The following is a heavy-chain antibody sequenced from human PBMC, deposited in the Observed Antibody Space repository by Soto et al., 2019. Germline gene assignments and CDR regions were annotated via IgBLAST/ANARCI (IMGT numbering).Heavy chain of an antibody. V-gene: IGHV4-34*01. CDR3: ARSSIAARPGFAQFDP. CDR2: INHSGST. Sequence: SETLSLTCAVYGGSFSGYYWSWIRQPPGKGLEWIGEINHSGSTNYNPSLKSRVTISVDKSKNQFSLKLSSVTAADTAVYYCARSSIAARPGFAQFDPWGQG. CDR1: GGSFSGYY. D-gene: IGHD6-6*01. J-gene: IGHJ5*02.